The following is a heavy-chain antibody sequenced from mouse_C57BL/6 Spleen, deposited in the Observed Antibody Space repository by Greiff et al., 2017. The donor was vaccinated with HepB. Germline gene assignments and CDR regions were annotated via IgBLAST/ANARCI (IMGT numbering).Heavy chain of an antibody. D-gene: IGHD2-10*01. CDR1: GITFSSYA. V-gene: IGHV5-4*03. Sequence: EVKLVESGGGLVKPGGSLKLPCAASGITFSSYAMSWVRQTPEKRLEWVATISDGGSYTYYPDNVKGRFTFSRDNAKNNLYRQMSYLKSEDTAMYYCAGDGPYYGNSHFDYGGQGTTLTVSS. J-gene: IGHJ2*01. CDR3: AGDGPYYGNSHFDY. CDR2: ISDGGSYT.